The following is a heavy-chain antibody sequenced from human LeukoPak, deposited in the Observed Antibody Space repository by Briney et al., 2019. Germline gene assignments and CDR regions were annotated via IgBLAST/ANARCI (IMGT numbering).Heavy chain of an antibody. Sequence: PGGSLRLSCVASGFTFSSYWMSWARQAPGKGLEWVANIGQGGSEKYYLDSVKGRFTVSRDNAKNSLYLQMNSLTAEDTAVYYCTRDRPVYFDLWGRGTLVTVSS. CDR3: TRDRPVYFDL. CDR1: GFTFSSYW. J-gene: IGHJ2*01. V-gene: IGHV3-7*01. CDR2: IGQGGSEK.